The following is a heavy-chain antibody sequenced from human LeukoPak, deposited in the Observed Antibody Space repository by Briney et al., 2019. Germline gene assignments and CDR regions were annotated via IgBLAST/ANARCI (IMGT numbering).Heavy chain of an antibody. CDR1: GGPITNDNW. CDR3: ATLGFSSGYYYYFDH. Sequence: SETLSLTRVVSGGPITNDNWWNWVRQPPGKGLEWIGSIYYSGSTYYNPSLKSRVTISVDTSKNQFSLKLSSVTAADTAVYYCATLGFSSGYYYYFDHWGQGTLVTVSS. V-gene: IGHV4-4*02. CDR2: IYYSGST. J-gene: IGHJ4*02. D-gene: IGHD3-22*01.